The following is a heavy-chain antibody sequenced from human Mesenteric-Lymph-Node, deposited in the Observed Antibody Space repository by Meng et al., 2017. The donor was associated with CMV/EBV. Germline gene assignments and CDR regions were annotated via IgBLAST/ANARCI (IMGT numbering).Heavy chain of an antibody. CDR2: MNPNSGNT. J-gene: IGHJ6*02. D-gene: IGHD3-3*01. CDR3: ARGPIPGVARYGTV. CDR1: GGTFSSYA. V-gene: IGHV1-8*02. Sequence: ASVKVSCKASGGTFSSYAINWVRQATGQGLEWMGWMNPNSGNTGYAQKFQGRVTMTRNTSISTAYMELSSLRSEDTAVYYCARGPIPGVARYGTVWGQGTTVTVSS.